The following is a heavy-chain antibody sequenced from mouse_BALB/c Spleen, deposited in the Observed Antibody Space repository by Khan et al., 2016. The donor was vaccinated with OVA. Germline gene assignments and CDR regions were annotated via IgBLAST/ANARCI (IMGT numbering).Heavy chain of an antibody. J-gene: IGHJ2*01. Sequence: EVQLQESGPGLVKPSQSLSLSCTVTGYSITSDYAWNWIRQFPGNKLEWMGFISYSGNTNYNPSLKSRISFTRDTSKNQFFLQLNSVTTEDAAEYCCARGYGGDFDYWGQGTTLTVAS. CDR2: ISYSGNT. CDR3: ARGYGGDFDY. CDR1: GYSITSDYA. V-gene: IGHV3-2*02. D-gene: IGHD1-1*02.